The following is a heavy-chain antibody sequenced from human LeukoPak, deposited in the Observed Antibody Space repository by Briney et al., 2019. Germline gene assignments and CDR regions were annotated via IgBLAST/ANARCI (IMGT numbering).Heavy chain of an antibody. CDR3: AKDYSKTSYYGSGSYYRPNWFDP. V-gene: IGHV3-30*02. D-gene: IGHD3-10*01. J-gene: IGHJ5*02. CDR1: GFTFSSYG. Sequence: GGSLRLSCAASGFTFSSYGIHWVRQAPGKGLEWVAFIRSDGSKKYYADSVKGRFTTSRYNPKNTLYLQMNSLRAEDTAVYYCAKDYSKTSYYGSGSYYRPNWFDPWGQGTLVTVSS. CDR2: IRSDGSKK.